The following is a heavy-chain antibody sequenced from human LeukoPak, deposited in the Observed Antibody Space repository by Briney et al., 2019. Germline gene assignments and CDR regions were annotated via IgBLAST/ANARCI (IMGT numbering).Heavy chain of an antibody. Sequence: KPSETLSLTCAVYGGSFSGYYWSWIRQPPGKGLKWIGEINHSGSTNYNPSLKSRVTISVDTSKNQFSLKLSSVTAADTAVYYCARGDPSGFWSGYLAGYYYYGMDVWGQGTTVTVSS. CDR2: INHSGST. V-gene: IGHV4-34*01. CDR1: GGSFSGYY. CDR3: ARGDPSGFWSGYLAGYYYYGMDV. J-gene: IGHJ6*02. D-gene: IGHD3-3*01.